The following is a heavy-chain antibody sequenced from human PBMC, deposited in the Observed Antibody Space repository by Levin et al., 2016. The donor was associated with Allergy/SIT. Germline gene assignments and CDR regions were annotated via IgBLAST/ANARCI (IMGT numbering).Heavy chain of an antibody. V-gene: IGHV1-2*04. Sequence: ASVKVSCKASGYTFTGYYMHWVRQAPGQGLEWMGWINPNSGGTNYAQKFQGWVTMTRDTSISTAYMELSRLRSDDTAVYYCAREIAAAGRKPHAFDIWGQGTMVTVSS. CDR2: INPNSGGT. J-gene: IGHJ3*02. CDR1: GYTFTGYY. D-gene: IGHD6-13*01. CDR3: AREIAAAGRKPHAFDI.